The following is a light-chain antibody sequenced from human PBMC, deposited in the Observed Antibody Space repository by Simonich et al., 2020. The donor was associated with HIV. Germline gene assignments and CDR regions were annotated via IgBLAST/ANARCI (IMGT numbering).Light chain of an antibody. J-gene: IGKJ2*01. CDR2: DAS. CDR3: QQRSNWPPYT. CDR1: QSVSSY. V-gene: IGKV3-11*01. Sequence: EIVMTQSPATLSLSPGERATLSCRASQSVSSYLAWYQQKHGQAPRLLIYDASNRATGIPARFSGSGSGTDFTLTMSSLEPEDFAVYYCQQRSNWPPYTFGQGTKLEIK.